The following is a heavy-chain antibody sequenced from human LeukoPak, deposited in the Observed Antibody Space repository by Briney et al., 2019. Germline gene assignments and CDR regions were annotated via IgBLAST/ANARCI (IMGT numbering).Heavy chain of an antibody. Sequence: SETLSLTCTVSGGSMNNYYWSWIRQAPGKGLEWIGYISDSGSTNYNPSLKSRVTISVDTSKNQFSLKLSSVTAADTAVYYCARESTFGEFSYWGQGTLVTVSS. CDR2: ISDSGST. CDR3: ARESTFGEFSY. V-gene: IGHV4-59*01. J-gene: IGHJ4*02. D-gene: IGHD3-10*01. CDR1: GGSMNNYY.